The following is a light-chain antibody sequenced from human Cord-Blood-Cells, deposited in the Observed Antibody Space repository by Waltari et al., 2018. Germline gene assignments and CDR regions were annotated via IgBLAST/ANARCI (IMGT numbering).Light chain of an antibody. V-gene: IGLV2-14*01. CDR3: SSYTSSSTYV. CDR2: EVS. J-gene: IGLJ1*01. CDR1: SSDVGGYNY. Sequence: QSALTQPASVSGSPGQSITISCTGTSSDVGGYNYVSWYTQPPGKAPKLMIYEVSNRPSGVSNRVSGSKSGNTASLTISGLQAEDEADYYCSSYTSSSTYVFGTGTKVTVL.